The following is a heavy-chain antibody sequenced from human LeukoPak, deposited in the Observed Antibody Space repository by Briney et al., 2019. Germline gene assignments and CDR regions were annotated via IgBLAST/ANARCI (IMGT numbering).Heavy chain of an antibody. CDR1: GDSISSSSSY. Sequence: PSETLSLTCTVSGDSISSSSSYWGWIRQPPGKGLEWIGSIYYSGNTYYNTSLKSRVTISVDTSKNQFSLKLSSVTAADTAVYYCARGGGINPWYFDLWGRGTLVTVSS. V-gene: IGHV4-39*07. J-gene: IGHJ2*01. CDR3: ARGGGINPWYFDL. CDR2: IYYSGNT. D-gene: IGHD2-15*01.